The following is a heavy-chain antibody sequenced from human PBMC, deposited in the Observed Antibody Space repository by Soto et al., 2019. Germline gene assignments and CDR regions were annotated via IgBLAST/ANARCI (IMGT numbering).Heavy chain of an antibody. D-gene: IGHD4-17*01. J-gene: IGHJ4*02. CDR3: ARDPAVTVHLFDY. CDR1: GFTFSTYA. CDR2: ISYYGSNK. Sequence: PGGSLRLSCAASGFTFSTYAMHWVRQAPGKGLEWVAFISYYGSNKYYADSVKGRFTISRDNSKNTLYLQMNFLRTEDTAVFYCARDPAVTVHLFDYWGQGTLVTVSS. V-gene: IGHV3-30-3*01.